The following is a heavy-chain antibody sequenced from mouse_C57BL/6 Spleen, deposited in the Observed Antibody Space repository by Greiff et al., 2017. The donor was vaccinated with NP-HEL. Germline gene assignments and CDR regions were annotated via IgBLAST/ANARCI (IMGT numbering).Heavy chain of an antibody. Sequence: EVQVVESGGGLVQPGGSMKLSCAASGFTFSDAWMDWVRQSPEKGLEWVAEIRNKANNHATYYAESVKGRFTISRDDSKSSVYLQMNSLRAEDTGIYYCTRDGYYRAFAYWGQGTLVTVSA. J-gene: IGHJ3*01. CDR3: TRDGYYRAFAY. CDR2: IRNKANNHAT. D-gene: IGHD2-3*01. CDR1: GFTFSDAW. V-gene: IGHV6-6*01.